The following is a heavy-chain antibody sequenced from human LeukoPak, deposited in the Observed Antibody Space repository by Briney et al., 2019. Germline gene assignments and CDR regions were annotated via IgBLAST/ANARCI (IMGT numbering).Heavy chain of an antibody. CDR1: GGSISSSSYY. CDR3: ARRKIGLVVPAASFDY. V-gene: IGHV4-39*01. J-gene: IGHJ4*02. CDR2: IYYSGST. D-gene: IGHD2-2*01. Sequence: SETLSLTCTVSGGSISSSSYYWGWIRQPPGKGLEWIGSIYYSGSTYYNPSLKSRVTISVDTSKNQFSLKLSSVTAADTAVYYCARRKIGLVVPAASFDYWGQGTLVTVSS.